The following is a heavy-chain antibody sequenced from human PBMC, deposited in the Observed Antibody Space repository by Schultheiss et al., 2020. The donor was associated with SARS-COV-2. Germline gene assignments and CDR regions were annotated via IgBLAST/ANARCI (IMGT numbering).Heavy chain of an antibody. J-gene: IGHJ5*02. CDR1: GGSISSYY. CDR2: IYYSGST. V-gene: IGHV4-59*12. D-gene: IGHD6-19*01. Sequence: SETLSLTCAVYGGSISSYYWSWIRQPPGKGLEWIGYIYYSGSTNYNPSLKSRVTISVDTSKNQFSLKLSSVTAADTAVYYCARGSIAVAGPRFDPWGQGTLVTVSS. CDR3: ARGSIAVAGPRFDP.